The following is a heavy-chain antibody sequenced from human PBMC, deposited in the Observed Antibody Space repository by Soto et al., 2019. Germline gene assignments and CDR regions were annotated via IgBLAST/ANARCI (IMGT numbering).Heavy chain of an antibody. D-gene: IGHD3-16*01. V-gene: IGHV4-34*01. Sequence: SETLSLTCAVYGGSFSGYYWSWIRQPPGKGLEWIGEINHSGSTNYNPSLKSRVTISVDTSKNQFSLKLSSVTAADTAVYYCARLGYDYYYGMDVWGQGTTDTVSS. J-gene: IGHJ6*02. CDR3: ARLGYDYYYGMDV. CDR1: GGSFSGYY. CDR2: INHSGST.